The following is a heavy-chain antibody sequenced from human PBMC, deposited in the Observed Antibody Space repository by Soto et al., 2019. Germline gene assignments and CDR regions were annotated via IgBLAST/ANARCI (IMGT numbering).Heavy chain of an antibody. D-gene: IGHD6-6*01. CDR3: ARGRSSPNFDP. V-gene: IGHV1-69*01. Sequence: QVQLVQSWAEVRKPGSSVKVSCKISGGTFTNYVISWLRQAPGQGLEWMGGLIPIFGAANLAQKFQGRVTITADESTRTANMELSSLTSEDTAVYYCARGRSSPNFDPWGEGTLVTVSS. CDR1: GGTFTNYV. CDR2: LIPIFGAA. J-gene: IGHJ5*02.